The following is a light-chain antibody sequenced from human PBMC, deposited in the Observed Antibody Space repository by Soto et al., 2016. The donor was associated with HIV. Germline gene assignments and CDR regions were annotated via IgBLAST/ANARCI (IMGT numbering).Light chain of an antibody. CDR1: NIGIKN. CDR2: GNR. V-gene: IGLV3-21*02. CDR3: QVWDAAHDLLVV. Sequence: SYELTRTPSVSVAPGQTARIPCEGDNIGIKNVHWYQQMAGQAPVLVVYGNRDRPSGIPERFSGSKSGNTATLTISRVEAGDEADYYCQVWDAAHDLLVVFGGGTKLTVL. J-gene: IGLJ2*01.